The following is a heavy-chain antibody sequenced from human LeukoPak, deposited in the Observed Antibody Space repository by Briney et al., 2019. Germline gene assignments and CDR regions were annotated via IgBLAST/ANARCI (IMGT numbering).Heavy chain of an antibody. D-gene: IGHD4-23*01. CDR3: ARLGSPQGYGGNKAFDI. J-gene: IGHJ3*02. V-gene: IGHV4-59*01. CDR2: IYYSGST. Sequence: PSETLSLTCTVSGGSISSYYWSWIRQPSGKGLEWIGYIYYSGSTNFNPSLKSRVTISVDTSKNQFSLKLSSVTAADTAVYYCARLGSPQGYGGNKAFDIWGHGTMVTVSS. CDR1: GGSISSYY.